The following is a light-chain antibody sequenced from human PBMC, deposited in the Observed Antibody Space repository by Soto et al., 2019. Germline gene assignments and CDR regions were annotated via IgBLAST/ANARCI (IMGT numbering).Light chain of an antibody. V-gene: IGKV3-11*01. CDR1: QSVSSY. CDR2: DAS. J-gene: IGKJ1*01. Sequence: EIVLTQSPATLSLSPGERATLSCRASQSVSSYLAWYQQKPGQAPRLLIYDASNRATGIPARFSGSGSGTDFTRTISSLEPEDFAVYYCPQRSNWPAFGQGTKVEIK. CDR3: PQRSNWPA.